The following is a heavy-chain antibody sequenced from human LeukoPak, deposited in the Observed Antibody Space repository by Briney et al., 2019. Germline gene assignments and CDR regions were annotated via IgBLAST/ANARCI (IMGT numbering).Heavy chain of an antibody. J-gene: IGHJ4*02. V-gene: IGHV4-59*11. Sequence: SETLSLTCSVSGGSISSHYWSWIRQSPGKGLGYIGYIYYRGSTNYNPSLKSRVTISVDTSKNQFSLKLRSVTAADTAVYYCARDYNGDGFPDYWGQGTLVTVSS. CDR3: ARDYNGDGFPDY. D-gene: IGHD5-24*01. CDR1: GGSISSHY. CDR2: IYYRGST.